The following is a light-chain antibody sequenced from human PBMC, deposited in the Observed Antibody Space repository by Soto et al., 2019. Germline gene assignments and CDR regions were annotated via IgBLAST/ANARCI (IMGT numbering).Light chain of an antibody. CDR1: QSINNY. J-gene: IGKJ1*01. V-gene: IGKV1-39*01. Sequence: DIQMTQSPSSLSASIGDRVTITCRASQSINNYLNWYQQKPGKAPKFLIYAASSLQSGVPSRFSGSGSGTEFTLTIRSLQPDDFATYFCQQYNTYWTFGQGTKVDIK. CDR3: QQYNTYWT. CDR2: AAS.